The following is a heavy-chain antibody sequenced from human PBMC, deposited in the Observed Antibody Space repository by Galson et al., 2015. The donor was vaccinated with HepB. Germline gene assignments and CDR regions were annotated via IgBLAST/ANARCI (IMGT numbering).Heavy chain of an antibody. Sequence: SCKASGGTFSSYAISWVRQAPGQGLEWMGGIIPIFGTANYAQKFQGRVTITADESTSTAFMELSSLRSEDTAVYYCARVGVASKTNGAFDIWGQGTMVTVSS. J-gene: IGHJ3*02. CDR2: IIPIFGTA. D-gene: IGHD3-10*01. CDR1: GGTFSSYA. V-gene: IGHV1-69*01. CDR3: ARVGVASKTNGAFDI.